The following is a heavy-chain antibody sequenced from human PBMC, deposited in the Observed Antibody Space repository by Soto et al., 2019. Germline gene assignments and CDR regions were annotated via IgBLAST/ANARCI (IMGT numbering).Heavy chain of an antibody. J-gene: IGHJ5*02. Sequence: QVQLRESGPGLVKPSQTLSLTCTVSDDSISSGGYYWAWIRQHPGRGLGWIGYIYYTGSTYYSPSLKSRLTISVDTSQNQFSLDLTSVTAADTAVYYCARSEYSGTSRWLAPWGPGTPVAVSS. CDR2: IYYTGST. CDR1: DDSISSGGYY. CDR3: ARSEYSGTSRWLAP. D-gene: IGHD5-18*01. V-gene: IGHV4-31*03.